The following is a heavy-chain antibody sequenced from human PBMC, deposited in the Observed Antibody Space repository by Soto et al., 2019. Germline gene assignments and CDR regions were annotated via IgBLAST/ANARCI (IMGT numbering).Heavy chain of an antibody. CDR2: IRSKAYVGTT. J-gene: IGHJ3*02. Sequence: PGRSLRLSCTASGFTFGDYALSWARQAPGKGLEWVGFIRSKAYVGTTEYAASVKGRFTISRDDSKSIAYLQMNSLKTEDTAVYYCHITYYYGSGSYSQSSADAFDIWGQGTMVTGSS. CDR3: HITYYYGSGSYSQSSADAFDI. V-gene: IGHV3-49*04. D-gene: IGHD3-10*01. CDR1: GFTFGDYA.